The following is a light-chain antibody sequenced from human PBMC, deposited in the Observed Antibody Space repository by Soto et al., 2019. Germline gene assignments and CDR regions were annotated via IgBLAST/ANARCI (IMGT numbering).Light chain of an antibody. CDR1: QGIRND. V-gene: IGKV1-6*01. Sequence: AVQMTQSPSSLSASVGDRVTITCRASQGIRNDLGWYQQKPGKAPKLLIYAASSLQSGVPSRFSGSGSGTDFTLPLSSLQPEDFATYYCLQDYNYPYIFGQGTKLEIK. CDR2: AAS. CDR3: LQDYNYPYI. J-gene: IGKJ2*01.